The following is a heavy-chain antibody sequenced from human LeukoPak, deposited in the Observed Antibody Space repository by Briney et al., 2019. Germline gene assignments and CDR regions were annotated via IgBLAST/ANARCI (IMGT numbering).Heavy chain of an antibody. CDR2: ISYDGSNK. Sequence: GGSLRLSCAASGFTFSSYAMSWVRQAPGKGLEWVAVISYDGSNKYYADSVKGRFTISRDNSKNTLYLQMNSLRAEDTAVYYCAVRGYSYGYVYYYYYYMDVWGKGTTVTVSS. D-gene: IGHD5-18*01. V-gene: IGHV3-30*03. CDR3: AVRGYSYGYVYYYYYYMDV. CDR1: GFTFSSYA. J-gene: IGHJ6*03.